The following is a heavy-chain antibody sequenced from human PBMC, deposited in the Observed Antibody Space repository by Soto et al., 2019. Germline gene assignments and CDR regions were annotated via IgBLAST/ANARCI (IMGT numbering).Heavy chain of an antibody. J-gene: IGHJ4*02. V-gene: IGHV5-51*01. CDR2: IYPGDSDT. CDR1: GYSFSSDW. CDR3: ARHAYGMVTHS. D-gene: IGHD5-18*01. Sequence: PGEALQISCQGCGYSFSSDWIGWVRQMPVKGLEWMGIIYPGDSDTRYSPSFQGQVTISADKSISTAYLQWSSLKASDTAMYYCARHAYGMVTHSRGQALLLSVS.